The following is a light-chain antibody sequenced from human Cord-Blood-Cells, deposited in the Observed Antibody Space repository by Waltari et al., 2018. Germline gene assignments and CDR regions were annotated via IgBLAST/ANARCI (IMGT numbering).Light chain of an antibody. CDR2: AAS. J-gene: IGKJ4*01. CDR3: QKYNSEVT. Sequence: DIQMTQSPSSLSASVGDRVTITCRASQGISNYLAWYQQKPWKVPKLLIYAASTLQSGVPSRFSGSGSGTDFTLTISSLQPEDVATYYCQKYNSEVTFGGGAKVEIK. CDR1: QGISNY. V-gene: IGKV1-27*01.